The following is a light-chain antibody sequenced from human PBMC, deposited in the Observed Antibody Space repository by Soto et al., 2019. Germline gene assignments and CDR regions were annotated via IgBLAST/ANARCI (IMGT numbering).Light chain of an antibody. V-gene: IGKV3D-15*01. J-gene: IGKJ4*01. CDR2: GAS. CDR3: QQYNNWPLT. Sequence: EIVLTQSPGTLSLSPGERATLSCRASQSVSSGKLAWYQQKPGQAPRLLIFGASGRATGIPARFSGSGSGTEFTLTISSLQSEDFAVYYCQQYNNWPLTFGGGTKVDIK. CDR1: QSVSSGK.